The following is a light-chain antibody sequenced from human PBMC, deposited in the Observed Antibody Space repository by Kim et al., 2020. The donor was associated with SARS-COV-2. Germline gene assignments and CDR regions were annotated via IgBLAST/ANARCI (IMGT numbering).Light chain of an antibody. CDR1: QGISNY. V-gene: IGKV1-27*01. CDR2: AAS. J-gene: IGKJ1*01. Sequence: DIQMTQSPSSLSASVGDRVTITCRASQGISNYLAWYQQKPGKVPKLLIYAASTLQSGVPSRFSGSGSGTDFTLTISSLQPGDVATYYCQKYNSARPGWTFGQGTKVDIK. CDR3: QKYNSARPGWT.